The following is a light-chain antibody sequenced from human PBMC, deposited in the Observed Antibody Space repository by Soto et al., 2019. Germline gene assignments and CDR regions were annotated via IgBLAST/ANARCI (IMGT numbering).Light chain of an antibody. Sequence: AVRVTMSAASLSVYPSDRVTITCRASQCISSYLAWYQQKPGKAPKLLIYAASTLQSGVPSRFSGSGSGTDFTLTISCLQSEDFARYYCQQYYSYPLTFGGGTKVDIK. CDR3: QQYYSYPLT. V-gene: IGKV1-8*01. CDR1: QCISSY. CDR2: AAS. J-gene: IGKJ4*01.